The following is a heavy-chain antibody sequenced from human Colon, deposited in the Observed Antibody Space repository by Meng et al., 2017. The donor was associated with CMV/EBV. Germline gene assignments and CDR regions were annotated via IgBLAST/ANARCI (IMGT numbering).Heavy chain of an antibody. D-gene: IGHD2-15*01. CDR1: GFTFSNYW. J-gene: IGHJ4*02. CDR3: AIERRGGSGFDY. Sequence: GESLKISCIVSGFTFSNYWMSWVRQAPGRGLEWVANIEHEGSEEYYVDSVKGRFTISRDNAKNALYLQMKSLRAEDTDFYYCAIERRGGSGFDYWGQGTLVTVSS. CDR2: IEHEGSEE. V-gene: IGHV3-7*01.